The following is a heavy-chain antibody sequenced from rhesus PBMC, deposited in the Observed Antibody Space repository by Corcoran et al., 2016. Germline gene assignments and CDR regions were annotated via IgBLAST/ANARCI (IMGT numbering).Heavy chain of an antibody. J-gene: IGHJ4*01. Sequence: QVQLVQSGAEVKKPGTSVKLSCKASGYTFTSYYINWVRKAPGQVLELMGWINPSNGNTGYSQKFPGRVIMTRDTSTSTAYMELNSLRSEDTAVYYCARRVGSYFDYWGQGVLVTVSS. V-gene: IGHV1-200*01. CDR2: INPSNGNT. CDR3: ARRVGSYFDY. D-gene: IGHD2-21*01. CDR1: GYTFTSYY.